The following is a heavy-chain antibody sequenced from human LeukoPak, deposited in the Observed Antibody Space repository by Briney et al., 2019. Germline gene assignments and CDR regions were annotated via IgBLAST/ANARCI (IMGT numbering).Heavy chain of an antibody. CDR1: GGSISSGSYY. CDR3: ARGRSGGSSYYYYYYMDV. J-gene: IGHJ6*03. Sequence: SQTLSLTCTVWGGSISSGSYYGSWIRQPAGKGLEWIGRIYTSGSTNYNPSLKSRVTISVDTSKNQFSLQLSSVTAADTAVYYCARGRSGGSSYYYYYYMDVWGKGTPVTISS. CDR2: IYTSGST. D-gene: IGHD2-15*01. V-gene: IGHV4-61*02.